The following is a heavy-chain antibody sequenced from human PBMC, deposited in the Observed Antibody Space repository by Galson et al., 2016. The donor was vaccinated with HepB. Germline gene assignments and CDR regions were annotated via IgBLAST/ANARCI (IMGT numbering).Heavy chain of an antibody. CDR3: ARDNYYGSSGYYAAEYFQR. Sequence: SETLSLTCIVSGASISSSSYYWGWIRQPPGKGLEWIGTISSSGTTSYNPSLKSRVTISVDTSKNQFSLKLSSVTAADTAVYYCARDNYYGSSGYYAAEYFQRWGQGTLVTVSS. V-gene: IGHV4-39*07. J-gene: IGHJ1*01. D-gene: IGHD3-22*01. CDR1: GASISSSSYY. CDR2: ISSSGTT.